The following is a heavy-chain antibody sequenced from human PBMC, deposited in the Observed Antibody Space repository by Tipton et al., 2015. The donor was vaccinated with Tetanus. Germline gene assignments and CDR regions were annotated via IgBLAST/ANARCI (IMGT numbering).Heavy chain of an antibody. J-gene: IGHJ3*02. CDR1: GYTFSSYG. V-gene: IGHV1-18*01. D-gene: IGHD4-17*01. CDR3: ARAFVIEDYGDYEFGGDAFDI. Sequence: QVQLVQSGAEVKEPGASVKVSCKASGYTFSSYGISWVRQAPGQGLEWMGWISAYDGNTNYAQNLQGRVTMTTDTSTSTAYMELRSLRSDDTAVYYCARAFVIEDYGDYEFGGDAFDIWGQGTMVTVSS. CDR2: ISAYDGNT.